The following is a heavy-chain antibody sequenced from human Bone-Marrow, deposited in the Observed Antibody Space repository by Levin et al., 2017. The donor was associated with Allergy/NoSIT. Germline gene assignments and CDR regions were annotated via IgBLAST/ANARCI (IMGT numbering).Heavy chain of an antibody. CDR1: NFSISSGHY. D-gene: IGHD3-22*01. V-gene: IGHV4-38-2*02. J-gene: IGHJ3*02. Sequence: KPSETLSLTCTVSNFSISSGHYWGWVRQPPGKGLEWFGNIYHSGSTFSNPSLKSRVTLSVDASKNQFGLKVSSVTAADTAVYYCVRRNSLYDNSGHVHDVFDIRGRGTMVTVSS. CDR2: IYHSGST. CDR3: VRRNSLYDNSGHVHDVFDI.